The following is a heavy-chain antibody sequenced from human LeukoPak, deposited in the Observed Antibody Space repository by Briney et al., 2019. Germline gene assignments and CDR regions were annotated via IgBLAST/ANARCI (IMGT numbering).Heavy chain of an antibody. V-gene: IGHV1-69*10. CDR2: IIAILGIA. Sequence: SVKVSCKASGGTFNSYTISWVRQARGQGDEWMGGIIAILGIANYEKKFQGRVTITADKTTSKDYMEMSSLRSEDTAVYYCARDRIRSGSYLAEYFQHWGQGTLVTVSS. CDR1: GGTFNSYT. D-gene: IGHD1-26*01. J-gene: IGHJ1*01. CDR3: ARDRIRSGSYLAEYFQH.